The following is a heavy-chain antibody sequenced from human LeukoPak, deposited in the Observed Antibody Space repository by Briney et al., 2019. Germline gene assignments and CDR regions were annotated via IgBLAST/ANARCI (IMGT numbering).Heavy chain of an antibody. J-gene: IGHJ4*02. CDR1: GGSISNYY. CDR2: IYSDGRS. Sequence: SETLSLTCTVSGGSISNYYWSWIRQPAGKGLEWIGRIYSDGRSNYDLSLSSRLAMSVDTSKNQFSLKLSSVTAADTAVYYCARDLSSRGVISLDYWGQGTLVTVSS. D-gene: IGHD3-10*01. V-gene: IGHV4-4*07. CDR3: ARDLSSRGVISLDY.